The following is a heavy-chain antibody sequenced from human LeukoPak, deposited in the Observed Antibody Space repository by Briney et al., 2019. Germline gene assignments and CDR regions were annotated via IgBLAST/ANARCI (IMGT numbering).Heavy chain of an antibody. Sequence: GGSLRLSCTASGFIFGDYAMSWVRQAPGKGLKWVGFIRSKAYGGTTEYAASVKGRFTISRDDSKSIAFLQMNSLKTEDTAVYYCTRYGGNSFNCWGQGTLVTVSS. V-gene: IGHV3-49*04. CDR2: IRSKAYGGTT. D-gene: IGHD4-23*01. CDR3: TRYGGNSFNC. J-gene: IGHJ4*02. CDR1: GFIFGDYA.